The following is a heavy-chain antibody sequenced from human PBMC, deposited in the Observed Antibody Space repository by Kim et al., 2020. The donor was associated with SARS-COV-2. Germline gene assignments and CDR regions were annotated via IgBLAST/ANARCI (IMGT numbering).Heavy chain of an antibody. J-gene: IGHJ4*02. Sequence: SQKFQGRATLTRDTSASTAYMELSSLRSEDTAVYYCASIGVDYGDSYFDYWGQGTLVTVSS. V-gene: IGHV1-3*01. D-gene: IGHD4-17*01. CDR3: ASIGVDYGDSYFDY.